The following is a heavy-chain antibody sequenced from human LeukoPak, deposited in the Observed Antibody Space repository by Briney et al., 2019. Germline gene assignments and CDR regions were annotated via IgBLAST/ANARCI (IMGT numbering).Heavy chain of an antibody. Sequence: TGGSLRLSCAASGFTFSSYAMHWVRQAPGKGLEWVAVISYDGSNKYYADSVKDRFTISRDNSKNTLYLQMDSLRAEDTAVYYCAKDPYHSDSSGFIRLINYFDLWGQGTLVTVSS. V-gene: IGHV3-30*04. CDR1: GFTFSSYA. D-gene: IGHD3-22*01. CDR3: AKDPYHSDSSGFIRLINYFDL. CDR2: ISYDGSNK. J-gene: IGHJ4*02.